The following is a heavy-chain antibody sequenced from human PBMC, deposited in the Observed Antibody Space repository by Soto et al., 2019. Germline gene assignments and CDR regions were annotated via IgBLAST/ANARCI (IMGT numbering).Heavy chain of an antibody. D-gene: IGHD6-19*01. J-gene: IGHJ2*01. CDR3: AKDKAGIYWYFDL. V-gene: IGHV3-9*01. CDR2: ISWNSGSI. CDR1: GFTFDDYA. Sequence: PGGSLRLSCAASGFTFDDYAMHWVRQAPGKGLEWVSGISWNSGSIGYADSVKGRFTISRDNAKNSLYLQMNSLRAEDTALYYCAKDKAGIYWYFDLWGRGTLVT.